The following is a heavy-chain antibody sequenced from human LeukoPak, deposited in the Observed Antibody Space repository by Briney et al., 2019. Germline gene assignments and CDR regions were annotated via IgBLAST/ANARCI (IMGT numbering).Heavy chain of an antibody. D-gene: IGHD2-2*03. CDR3: AGVLDIVVVPAAIGCDY. CDR2: ISAYNGNT. Sequence: ASVKVSCKASGYTFTSYGISWVRQAPGQGLEWMGWISAYNGNTNYAQRLQGRVTMTTDTSTSTAYMELRSLRSDDTAVYYCAGVLDIVVVPAAIGCDYWGQGTLVTVSS. CDR1: GYTFTSYG. V-gene: IGHV1-18*01. J-gene: IGHJ4*02.